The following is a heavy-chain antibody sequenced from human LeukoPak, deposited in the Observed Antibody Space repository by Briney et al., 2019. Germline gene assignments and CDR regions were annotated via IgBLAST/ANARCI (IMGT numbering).Heavy chain of an antibody. CDR1: GFTFSNAW. CDR2: IKSKTDGGTT. Sequence: GGSLRLSCAASGFTFSNAWMNWVRPAPGKGLEWVGRIKSKTDGGTTDYAAPVKGRFTISRDDSKNTLYLQMNSLKTEDTAVYYCTTDYYDFWSGYLNYWGQGTLVTVSS. CDR3: TTDYYDFWSGYLNY. D-gene: IGHD3-3*01. J-gene: IGHJ4*02. V-gene: IGHV3-15*07.